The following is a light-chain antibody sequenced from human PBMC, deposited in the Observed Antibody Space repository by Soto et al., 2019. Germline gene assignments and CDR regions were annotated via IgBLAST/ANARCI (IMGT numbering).Light chain of an antibody. CDR3: AAWDDSRDV. V-gene: IGLV2-14*01. CDR1: SSDVGGYNY. CDR2: DVS. Sequence: QSVLTQPASVSGSPGQSIAVSCTGTSSDVGGYNYVSWYQQYPGKAPKLMIYDVSHRPSGVSDRFSGSKSGNTASLTISGLQAEDEADYYCAAWDDSRDVFGTGTKVTVL. J-gene: IGLJ1*01.